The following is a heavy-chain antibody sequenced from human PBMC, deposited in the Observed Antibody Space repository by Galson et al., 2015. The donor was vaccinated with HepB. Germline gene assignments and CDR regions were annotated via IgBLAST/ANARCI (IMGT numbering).Heavy chain of an antibody. V-gene: IGHV1-69*13. D-gene: IGHD5-12*01. J-gene: IGHJ6*02. CDR2: IIPIFGTA. Sequence: SVKVSCKASGGTFSSYAISWVRQAPGQGLEWMGGIIPIFGTANYAQKFQGRVTITADESTSTAYMELSSLRSEDTAVYYCARDIVATIGSRGGMDVWGQGTTVTVSS. CDR3: ARDIVATIGSRGGMDV. CDR1: GGTFSSYA.